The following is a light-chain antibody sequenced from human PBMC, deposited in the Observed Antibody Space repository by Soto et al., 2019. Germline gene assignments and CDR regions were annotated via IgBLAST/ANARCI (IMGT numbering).Light chain of an antibody. J-gene: IGKJ3*01. Sequence: IHMTQSPSSLSASVGGTVTITCRASQSISSYLNWYQQKPGKAPKLLIYAASSLQSGVPSRFSGSGSGTDFTLTISSLQPEDFATYYCQQSYSTPFTFGPGTKVDIK. CDR3: QQSYSTPFT. CDR2: AAS. CDR1: QSISSY. V-gene: IGKV1-39*01.